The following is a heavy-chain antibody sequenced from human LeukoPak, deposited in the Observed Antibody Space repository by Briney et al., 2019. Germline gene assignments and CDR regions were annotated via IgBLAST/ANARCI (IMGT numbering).Heavy chain of an antibody. Sequence: PSETLSLTCTVSGGSISSYYWSWIRQSPGKGLEWIGYIYYSGSTNYNPSLKSRVTISVDTSKNQFSLKLSSVTAADTAVYYCARVTVPAAMIDYWGQGTLVTVSS. D-gene: IGHD2-2*01. CDR3: ARVTVPAAMIDY. V-gene: IGHV4-59*08. CDR1: GGSISSYY. J-gene: IGHJ4*02. CDR2: IYYSGST.